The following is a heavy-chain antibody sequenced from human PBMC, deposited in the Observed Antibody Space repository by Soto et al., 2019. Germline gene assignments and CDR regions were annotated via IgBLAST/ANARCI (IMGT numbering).Heavy chain of an antibody. D-gene: IGHD1-1*01. J-gene: IGHJ5*02. CDR1: GFTFSSYS. CDR2: ISSSSSYI. Sequence: GGSLRLSCAASGFTFSSYSMNWVRQAPGKGLEWVSSISSSSSYIYYADSVKGRFTISRDNAKNSLYLQMNSLRAEDTAVYYCSRFHVTLEPYNWFDPWGQGTLVTVSS. V-gene: IGHV3-21*01. CDR3: SRFHVTLEPYNWFDP.